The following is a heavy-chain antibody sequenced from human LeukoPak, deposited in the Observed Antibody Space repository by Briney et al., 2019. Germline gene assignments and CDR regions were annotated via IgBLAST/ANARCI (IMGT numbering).Heavy chain of an antibody. CDR1: GFTFSSYS. D-gene: IGHD6-13*01. V-gene: IGHV3-21*04. CDR3: ARIITVGGTDWFDP. CDR2: ISSSSSYI. Sequence: PGGSLRLSCAASGFTFSSYSMNWVRQAPGKGLEWVSSISSSSSYIYYADSVKGRFTISRDNAKNSLYLQMNSLRGEDTAVYYCARIITVGGTDWFDPWGQGTLVTVSS. J-gene: IGHJ5*02.